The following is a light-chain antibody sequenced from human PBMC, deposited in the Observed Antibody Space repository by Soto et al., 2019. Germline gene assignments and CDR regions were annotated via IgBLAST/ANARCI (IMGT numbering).Light chain of an antibody. J-gene: IGKJ3*01. CDR2: GAS. V-gene: IGKV3-20*01. Sequence: EIVLTQSPGTLFLSPGERATLSCRASQSVSSSYLAWYQQKPGQAPRLLIYGASSRATGIPDRCSGSGSGTDFTLTISRLEPEDFALYYCQQYGSSPITFGPGTKVYIK. CDR1: QSVSSSY. CDR3: QQYGSSPIT.